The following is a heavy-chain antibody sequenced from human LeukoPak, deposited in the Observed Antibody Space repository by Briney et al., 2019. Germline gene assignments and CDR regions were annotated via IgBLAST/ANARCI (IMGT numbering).Heavy chain of an antibody. V-gene: IGHV3-53*01. CDR1: GFTVSNHF. CDR2: IYSGGST. J-gene: IGHJ4*02. D-gene: IGHD3-10*01. Sequence: PGGSLRVSCAASGFTVSNHFMSCVRQAPGKGLEWVSIIYSGGSTYYADSVKGRFTISRDNSKNTLYLQMNSLRAEDTAVYYCARHRSEAAFDFWGQGTLVTVSS. CDR3: ARHRSEAAFDF.